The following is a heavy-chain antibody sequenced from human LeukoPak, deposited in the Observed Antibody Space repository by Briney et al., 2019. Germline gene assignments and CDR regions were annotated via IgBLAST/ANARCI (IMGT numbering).Heavy chain of an antibody. V-gene: IGHV3-33*01. CDR3: SRANFGVDTYDY. CDR1: GFTFSRYG. D-gene: IGHD3-3*01. J-gene: IGHJ4*02. CDR2: IWYDGSKK. Sequence: GGSLRLSCAASGFTFSRYGMHWVRQAPGEGLEWVADIWYDGSKKFYADSVKGRFTISRDNSKNTLYLQMNSLRVEDTAVYYCSRANFGVDTYDYWGQGTLVTVSS.